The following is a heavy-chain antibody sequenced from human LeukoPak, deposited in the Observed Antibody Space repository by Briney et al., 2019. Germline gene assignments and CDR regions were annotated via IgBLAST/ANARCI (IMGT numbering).Heavy chain of an antibody. CDR3: ARETGSAVGSTDFDY. J-gene: IGHJ4*02. CDR1: GFTFSSYA. V-gene: IGHV3-30-3*01. Sequence: PGGSLRLSCAASGFTFSSYAIHWVRQAPGKGLGWVAVISYDGSNKYYADSVKGRFTISRDNSKNTLNLELRTLRAGETAVDCSARETGSAVGSTDFDYSGEGTLVTVSS. CDR2: ISYDGSNK. D-gene: IGHD5/OR15-5a*01.